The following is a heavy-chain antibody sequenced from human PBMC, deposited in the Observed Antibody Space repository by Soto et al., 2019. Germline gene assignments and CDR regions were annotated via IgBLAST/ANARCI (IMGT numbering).Heavy chain of an antibody. CDR2: ISAYNGNT. CDR1: GYTFTSYG. J-gene: IGHJ6*03. Sequence: QVPLVQSGAEVKKPGASVKVSCKASGYTFTSYGISWVRQAPGQGLEWMGWISAYNGNTNYAQKLQGRVTMTTDTTTSTAYTELRRLRSDDTAVYECARTNYESGSYYYGCYYVDGWGKGTTVTVSS. V-gene: IGHV1-18*01. CDR3: ARTNYESGSYYYGCYYVDG. D-gene: IGHD3-10*01.